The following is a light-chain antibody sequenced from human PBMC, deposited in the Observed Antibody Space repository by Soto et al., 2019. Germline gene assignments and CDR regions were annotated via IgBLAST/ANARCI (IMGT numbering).Light chain of an antibody. Sequence: LTQSPVTLSLSPGERATLSCRASQDVGTYVAWYQVRGGQAPRLLISGASKRATGIPDRINGGGSGADFILTINSLESGDSAVYFCQQGGNWPVTFGQGTRLEIK. J-gene: IGKJ5*01. V-gene: IGKV3D-11*01. CDR3: QQGGNWPVT. CDR1: QDVGTY. CDR2: GAS.